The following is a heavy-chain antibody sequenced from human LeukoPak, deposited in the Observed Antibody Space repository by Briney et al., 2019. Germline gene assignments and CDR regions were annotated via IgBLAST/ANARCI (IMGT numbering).Heavy chain of an antibody. CDR3: ARHNYYYDSSGYYLYYFDY. CDR2: IYYSGST. J-gene: IGHJ4*02. CDR1: GGSISSYY. Sequence: SETLSLTCTVSGGSISSYYWSWIRQPPGKGLEWIGYIYYSGSTNYNPSLKSRVTISVDTSKNQFSLKLSSVTAADTAVYYCARHNYYYDSSGYYLYYFDYWGQGTLVTVSS. V-gene: IGHV4-59*08. D-gene: IGHD3-22*01.